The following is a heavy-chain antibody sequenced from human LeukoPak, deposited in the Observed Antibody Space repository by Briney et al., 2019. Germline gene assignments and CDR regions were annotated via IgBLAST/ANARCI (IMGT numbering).Heavy chain of an antibody. CDR2: INHSGST. Sequence: SETLSLTCAVYGGSFSGYYWSWIRQPPGKGLEWIGEINHSGSTNYNPSLKSRVIISVDTSKNQFSLKLSSVTAADTAVYYCAGRRVVVVAATVPSLKRYWYFDLWGRGTLVTVSS. D-gene: IGHD2-15*01. CDR1: GGSFSGYY. CDR3: AGRRVVVVAATVPSLKRYWYFDL. J-gene: IGHJ2*01. V-gene: IGHV4-34*01.